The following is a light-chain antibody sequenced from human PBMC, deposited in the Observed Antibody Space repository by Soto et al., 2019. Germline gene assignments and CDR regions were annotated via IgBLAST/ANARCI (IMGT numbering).Light chain of an antibody. CDR2: HAS. V-gene: IGKV1-5*01. J-gene: IGKJ1*01. CDR1: QRISSW. Sequence: DIRMTQSPSTLSSSVGDRVTITCGASQRISSWLAWYQQKPGKAPKLLIYHASSLESGVPSRCSGSGSGTEFTLSISSLQADDFASYYCQHYMSYPSTFGRGTKVDIK. CDR3: QHYMSYPST.